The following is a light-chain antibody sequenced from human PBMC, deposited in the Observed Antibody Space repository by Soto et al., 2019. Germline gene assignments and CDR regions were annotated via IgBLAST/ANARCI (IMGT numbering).Light chain of an antibody. CDR1: SSDVGGYNY. CDR2: EVN. CDR3: SSYTSSSTPYV. J-gene: IGLJ1*01. V-gene: IGLV2-14*01. Sequence: QSVLTQPASVSGSPGQSITISCTGTSSDVGGYNYVSWYQQHPGKAPKLMIYEVNNRPSGVSNRFSGSKSGNTASLTISGLQAEDEAAYYCSSYTSSSTPYVFGTGTKLTVL.